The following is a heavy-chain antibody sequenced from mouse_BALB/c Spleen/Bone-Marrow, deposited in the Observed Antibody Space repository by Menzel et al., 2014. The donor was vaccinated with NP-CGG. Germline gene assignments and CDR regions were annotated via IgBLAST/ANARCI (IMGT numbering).Heavy chain of an antibody. V-gene: IGHV1S22*01. Sequence: LQQPGSELVRPGASVKLSCKASGYTFTSYWIHWVKQRPGQGLEWIGNIYPGSGSTNYDEKFKSKATLTVDTSSSTAYMQLSSLTSEDSAVYYCTIWFPFAYWGQGTLVTVSA. D-gene: IGHD2-2*01. CDR3: TIWFPFAY. CDR2: IYPGSGST. J-gene: IGHJ3*01. CDR1: GYTFTSYW.